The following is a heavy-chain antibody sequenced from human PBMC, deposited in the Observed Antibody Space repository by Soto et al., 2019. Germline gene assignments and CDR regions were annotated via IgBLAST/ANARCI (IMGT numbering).Heavy chain of an antibody. V-gene: IGHV1-46*01. CDR2: INPSGGST. J-gene: IGHJ4*02. D-gene: IGHD3-22*01. Sequence: VASVKVSCKASGYTFTSYYIHWVRQAPGEGLEGMGIINPSGGSTSYAQKFQGRVTMTRDTSTSTVYMELSSLRSEDTAVYYCARDSPYYYDSSGYYYWGQGTLVT. CDR1: GYTFTSYY. CDR3: ARDSPYYYDSSGYYY.